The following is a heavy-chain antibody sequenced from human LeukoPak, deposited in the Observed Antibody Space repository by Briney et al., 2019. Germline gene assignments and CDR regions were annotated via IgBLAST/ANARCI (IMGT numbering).Heavy chain of an antibody. CDR1: GFSLSTSGVG. V-gene: IGHV2-5*02. J-gene: IGHJ4*02. Sequence: SGPTLVKPTQTLTLTCTFSGFSLSTSGVGVGWIRQPPGKALERLALIYWDDDKRYSPSLKSRLTITKDTSKNQVVLTMTNMDPVDTATYYCAHILMYSSSRSHYFDYWGQGTLVTVSS. D-gene: IGHD6-13*01. CDR2: IYWDDDK. CDR3: AHILMYSSSRSHYFDY.